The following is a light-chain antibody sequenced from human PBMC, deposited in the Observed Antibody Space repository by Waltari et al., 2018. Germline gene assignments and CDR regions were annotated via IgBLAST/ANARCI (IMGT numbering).Light chain of an antibody. CDR1: KLGDKY. J-gene: IGLJ1*01. CDR2: EDP. CDR3: QTWDSSSYV. V-gene: IGLV3-1*01. Sequence: SYELTQPPSVSVSPGQAVSITCSGKKLGDKYVNWYQQKAGQSPVLVIYEDPKRPSGIPGRLAASNSGNTATLTISETQAMDEADYYCQTWDSSSYVFGTGTTVTVL.